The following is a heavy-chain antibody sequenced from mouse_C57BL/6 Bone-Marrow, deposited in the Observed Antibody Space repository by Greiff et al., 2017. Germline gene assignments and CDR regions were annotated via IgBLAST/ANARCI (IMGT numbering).Heavy chain of an antibody. CDR1: GYTFTDPT. J-gene: IGHJ4*01. V-gene: IGHV1-78*01. CDR3: ARGWLLRLFYAMDY. D-gene: IGHD2-3*01. CDR2: IYPRDGST. Sequence: VQLQQSDAELVKPGASVKISCKVSGYTFTDPTIHWMKQRPEQGLEWIGYIYPRDGSTKYNEKFKGKATLTADKSSSTAYMQLNSLTSEDSAVYFWARGWLLRLFYAMDYWGQGTSVTVSS.